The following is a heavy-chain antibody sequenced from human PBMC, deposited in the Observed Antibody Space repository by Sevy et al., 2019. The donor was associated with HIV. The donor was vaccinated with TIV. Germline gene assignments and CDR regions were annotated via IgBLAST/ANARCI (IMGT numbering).Heavy chain of an antibody. CDR2: ISGSGGST. CDR3: AKGRYSSSWYHDY. V-gene: IGHV3-23*01. CDR1: GFTFSSYA. D-gene: IGHD6-13*01. Sequence: GGSLRLSCAASGFTFSSYAMNWVRQAPGKGLEWVSAISGSGGSTYYADSVKGRFTISRDNSKNTLYLQMNSLRAEDTAVYYCAKGRYSSSWYHDYWGQGTLVTVSS. J-gene: IGHJ4*02.